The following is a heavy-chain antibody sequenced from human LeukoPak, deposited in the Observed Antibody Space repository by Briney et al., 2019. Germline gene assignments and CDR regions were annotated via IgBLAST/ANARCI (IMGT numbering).Heavy chain of an antibody. CDR3: AMGYCSGGSCSRDY. Sequence: SETLSLTCTVSGVSVSSGSYYWSWIRQPPGKGLEWMGYIYYSGSTSYNPSLKSRVTISVDTSKNQFSLKLSSVTAADTAVYYCAMGYCSGGSCSRDYWGQGTLVTVSS. CDR2: IYYSGST. D-gene: IGHD2-15*01. V-gene: IGHV4-61*01. J-gene: IGHJ4*02. CDR1: GVSVSSGSYY.